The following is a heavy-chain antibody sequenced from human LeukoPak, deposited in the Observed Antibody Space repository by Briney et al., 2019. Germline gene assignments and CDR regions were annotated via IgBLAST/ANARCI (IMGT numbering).Heavy chain of an antibody. CDR3: ARVAWGPFDY. V-gene: IGHV4-34*01. CDR2: INHSGST. Sequence: SETLSLTCAVYGGSFSGYYWSWIRQPPGKGLDWIGEINHSGSTNYNPSLKSRVTISVDTSKNQFSLKLSSVTAADTAVYYCARVAWGPFDYWGQGTLVTVSS. J-gene: IGHJ4*02. D-gene: IGHD3-16*01. CDR1: GGSFSGYY.